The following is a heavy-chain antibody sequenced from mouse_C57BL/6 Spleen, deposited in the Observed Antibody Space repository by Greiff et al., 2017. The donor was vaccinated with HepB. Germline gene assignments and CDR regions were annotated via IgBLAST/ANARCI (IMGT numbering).Heavy chain of an antibody. D-gene: IGHD1-1*01. J-gene: IGHJ4*01. Sequence: VQLQQSGAELVRPGASVTLSCKASGYTFTDYEMHWVKQTPVHGLEWIGAIDPETGGTDYNQKFKGKAIVTADKSSSTAYMELRSLTSEDSAVYYYTRGGYYGRDYAMDYWGQGTSVTVSS. CDR1: GYTFTDYE. CDR2: IDPETGGT. V-gene: IGHV1-15*01. CDR3: TRGGYYGRDYAMDY.